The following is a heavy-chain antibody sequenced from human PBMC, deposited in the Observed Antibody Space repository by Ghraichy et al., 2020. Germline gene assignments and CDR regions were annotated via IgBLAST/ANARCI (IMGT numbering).Heavy chain of an antibody. J-gene: IGHJ5*02. V-gene: IGHV3-30*01. CDR3: SRTLPGAVAGNIAVAGTTNRFDP. Sequence: VAAISYHGSTKYYADSVKGRFTISRDNSRNTLYLQMDSLRDEDTALYYCSRTLPGAVAGNIAVAGTTNRFDP. D-gene: IGHD6-19*01. CDR2: ISYHGSTK.